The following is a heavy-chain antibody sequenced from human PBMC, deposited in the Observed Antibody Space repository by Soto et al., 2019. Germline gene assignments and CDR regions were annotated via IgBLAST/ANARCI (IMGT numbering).Heavy chain of an antibody. CDR3: ARNIAVVPAATNSSGWDGFPVGWFDP. D-gene: IGHD2-2*01. CDR2: IDPSDSYT. CDR1: GYSFTSYW. Sequence: PGESLKISCKGSGYSFTSYWISRVRQMPVKGLEWMGRIDPSDSYTNYSPSFQGHVTISADKSISTAYLQWSSLKASDTAMYYCARNIAVVPAATNSSGWDGFPVGWFDPWGQGTLVTVSS. V-gene: IGHV5-10-1*01. J-gene: IGHJ5*02.